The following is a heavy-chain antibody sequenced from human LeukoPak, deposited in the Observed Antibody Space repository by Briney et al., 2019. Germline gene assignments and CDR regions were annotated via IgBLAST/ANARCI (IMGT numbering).Heavy chain of an antibody. CDR3: ARALEKGDY. Sequence: ASVEVSCKASGYTFTGYYMHWVRQAPGQGLEWMGWINPNSGGTKYVQKFQGRVTMTRDTSISTAYMELSTLRSDDTAVYYCARALEKGDYWGQGTLVTVSS. CDR1: GYTFTGYY. J-gene: IGHJ4*02. CDR2: INPNSGGT. V-gene: IGHV1-2*02.